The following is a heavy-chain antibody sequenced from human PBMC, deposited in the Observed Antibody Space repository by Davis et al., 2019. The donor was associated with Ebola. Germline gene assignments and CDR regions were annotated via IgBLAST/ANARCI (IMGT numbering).Heavy chain of an antibody. D-gene: IGHD7-27*01. V-gene: IGHV3-7*01. CDR1: GFTFSSYW. CDR3: ARGLMKLGPFGY. J-gene: IGHJ4*02. CDR2: IKQDGSEK. Sequence: PGGSLRLSCAASGFTFSSYWMSWVRQAPGKGLEWVANIKQDGSEKYYADSVKGRFTISRDNSKNTLYLQMNSLRAEDTAVYYCARGLMKLGPFGYWGQGTLVTVSS.